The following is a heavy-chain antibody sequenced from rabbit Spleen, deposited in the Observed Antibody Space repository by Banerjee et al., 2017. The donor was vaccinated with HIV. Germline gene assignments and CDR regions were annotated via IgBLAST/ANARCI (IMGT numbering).Heavy chain of an antibody. D-gene: IGHD1-1*01. CDR3: ARNYVNAFDP. CDR1: GFSFSSNYW. Sequence: EESGGGLVQPEGSLTLTCTASGFSFSSNYWICWVRQTPGKGLEWIACKYVGDSGDTYYASWAKGRFTISKTSSTTVTLQMTSLTAADTATYFCARNYVNAFDPWGPGTLVTVS. V-gene: IGHV1S45*01. J-gene: IGHJ2*01. CDR2: KYVGDSGDT.